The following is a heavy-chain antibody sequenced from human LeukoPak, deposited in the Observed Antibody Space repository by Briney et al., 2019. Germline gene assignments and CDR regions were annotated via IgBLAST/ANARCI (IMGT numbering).Heavy chain of an antibody. J-gene: IGHJ4*02. D-gene: IGHD2-2*01. CDR1: GFTFHYAW. CDR2: IKGKTDGGTT. CDR3: IVVGSCTSTSC. V-gene: IGHV3-15*01. Sequence: GGSLRLSCAASGFTFHYAWMSWVRQAPGKGLEWGGRIKGKTDGGTTDYAAPVKGRFTISRDDSKNTLYLQMDSLKTEDTAVYYWIVVGSCTSTSCWGQGTLVTVSS.